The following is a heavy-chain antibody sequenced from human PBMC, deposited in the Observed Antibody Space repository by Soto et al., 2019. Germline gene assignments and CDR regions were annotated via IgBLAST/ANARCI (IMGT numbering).Heavy chain of an antibody. D-gene: IGHD3-10*01. CDR2: IYHSGST. CDR3: ASIVGFHYGMDV. Sequence: QLQLQESGSGLVKPSQTLSFTCAVSGGSISSGGYSWSWIRQPPGKGLEWIGYIYHSGSTYYNPSLKSRVTISVDRSKNQFSLKLSSVTAADTAVYYCASIVGFHYGMDVWGQGTTVTVSS. CDR1: GGSISSGGYS. V-gene: IGHV4-30-2*01. J-gene: IGHJ6*02.